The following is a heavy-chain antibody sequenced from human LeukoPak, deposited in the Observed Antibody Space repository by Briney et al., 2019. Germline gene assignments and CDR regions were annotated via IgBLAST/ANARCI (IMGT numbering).Heavy chain of an antibody. CDR3: AGVRYGDYQGYDALDI. CDR1: GGSISSYY. V-gene: IGHV4-59*01. CDR2: TYYSGST. D-gene: IGHD4-17*01. J-gene: IGHJ3*02. Sequence: NPSETLSLTCNVSGGSISSYYWNWIRQPPGKGLEWIGYTYYSGSTNYNPSLKSRVTISVDTSKNQFSLKLSSVTAADTAVYYCAGVRYGDYQGYDALDIWGQGTMVTVSS.